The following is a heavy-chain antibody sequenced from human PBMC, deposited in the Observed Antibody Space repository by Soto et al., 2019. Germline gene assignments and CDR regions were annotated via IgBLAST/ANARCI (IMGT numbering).Heavy chain of an antibody. D-gene: IGHD6-19*01. CDR1: GYTFTGYY. CDR2: INPNSGGT. CDR3: ARRKSSGWYSYYFDY. Sequence: ASVKVSCKASGYTFTGYYMHWVRQAPGQGLEWMGWINPNSGGTNYAQKFQGRVTMTRDTSISTAYMELSRLRSDDTAVYYCARRKSSGWYSYYFDYWGQGXLVTVSS. J-gene: IGHJ4*02. V-gene: IGHV1-2*02.